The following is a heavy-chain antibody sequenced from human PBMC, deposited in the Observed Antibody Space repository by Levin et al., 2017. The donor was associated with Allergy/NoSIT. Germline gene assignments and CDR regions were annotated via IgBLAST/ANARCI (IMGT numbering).Heavy chain of an antibody. CDR3: ARKGRGVKRYFDY. D-gene: IGHD3-10*01. Sequence: SETLSLTCTVSGGSISSSSYYWGWIRQPPGKGLEWIGSIYYSGSTYYNPSLKSRVTISVDTSKNQFSLKLSSVTAADTAVYYCARKGRGVKRYFDYWGQGTLVTVSS. V-gene: IGHV4-39*01. J-gene: IGHJ4*02. CDR2: IYYSGST. CDR1: GGSISSSSYY.